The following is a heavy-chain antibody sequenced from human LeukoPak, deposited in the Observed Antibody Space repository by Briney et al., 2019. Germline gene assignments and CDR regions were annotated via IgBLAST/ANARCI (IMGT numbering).Heavy chain of an antibody. J-gene: IGHJ3*02. CDR1: GFTFDDYA. Sequence: GRSLRLSCAASGFTFDDYAMHWVRQAPGKGLERVSGISWNSGSIGYADSVEGRFTISRDNAKNSLYLQMNSLRAEDTALYYCAKDYGDYGAFDIWGQGTMVTVSS. V-gene: IGHV3-9*01. D-gene: IGHD4-17*01. CDR2: ISWNSGSI. CDR3: AKDYGDYGAFDI.